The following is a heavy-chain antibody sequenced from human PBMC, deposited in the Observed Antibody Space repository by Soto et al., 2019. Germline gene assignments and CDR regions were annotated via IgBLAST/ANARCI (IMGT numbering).Heavy chain of an antibody. D-gene: IGHD2-15*01. Sequence: ASVKVSCKASGYTFTSYYMHWVRQAPGQGLEWMGIINPSGGSTSYAQKFQGRVTMTRDTSTSTVYMGLSSLRSEDTAVYYCAQGYCSGGSCYSIDYWGQGTLVTVSS. CDR3: AQGYCSGGSCYSIDY. CDR1: GYTFTSYY. CDR2: INPSGGST. J-gene: IGHJ4*02. V-gene: IGHV1-46*03.